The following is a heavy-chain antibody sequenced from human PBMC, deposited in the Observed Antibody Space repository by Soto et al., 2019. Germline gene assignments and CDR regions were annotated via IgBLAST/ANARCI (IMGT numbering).Heavy chain of an antibody. J-gene: IGHJ5*02. CDR3: ARGPSGDKVHH. Sequence: PSETLSLTCTVSGGSITSDYSCWSWIRQPPGEGLEWIGHIFDSGTTYTNPSLRSQVAISLDTSKNHFSLTLSSVTAADTAVYYCARGPSGDKVHHCGQRALATVS. V-gene: IGHV4-30-4*01. CDR2: IFDSGTT. CDR1: GGSITSDYSC.